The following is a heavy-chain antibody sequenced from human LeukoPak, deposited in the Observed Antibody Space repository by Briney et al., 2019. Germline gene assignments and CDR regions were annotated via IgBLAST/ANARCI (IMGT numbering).Heavy chain of an antibody. V-gene: IGHV3-20*04. Sequence: GGSLGLSCAASGFTFRNYVIHWVRQAPGKGLEWVSGINWNGGSIGYADSVKGRFTISRDNVKNSLFLQMHSLRAEDTALYYCARNRGIPLIRGLISFYYHAMDVWGKGPRSPSPQ. CDR2: INWNGGSI. J-gene: IGHJ6*01. D-gene: IGHD3-10*01. CDR1: GFTFRNYV. CDR3: ARNRGIPLIRGLISFYYHAMDV.